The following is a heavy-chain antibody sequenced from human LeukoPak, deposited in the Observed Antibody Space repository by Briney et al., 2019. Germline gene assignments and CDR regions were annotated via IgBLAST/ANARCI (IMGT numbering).Heavy chain of an antibody. CDR2: ISYDGSNK. D-gene: IGHD4-17*01. Sequence: PGGSLRLSCAASGFTFSSYAMHWVRQAPGKGLEWVAVISYDGSNKYYADSVKGRFTISRDNSKNTLYLQMNSLRAEDTAVYYCARGLDDYGDFAPRDWGQGTLVTVSS. V-gene: IGHV3-30-3*01. CDR1: GFTFSSYA. CDR3: ARGLDDYGDFAPRD. J-gene: IGHJ4*02.